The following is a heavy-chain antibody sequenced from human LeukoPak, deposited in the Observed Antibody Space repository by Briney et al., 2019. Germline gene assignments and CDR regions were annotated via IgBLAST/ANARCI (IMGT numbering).Heavy chain of an antibody. D-gene: IGHD3-22*01. CDR2: IYASGST. V-gene: IGHV4-4*07. CDR3: AREPLYYRFDY. CDR1: GGSISSYY. J-gene: IGHJ4*02. Sequence: SQTLSLTCTVSGGSISSYYWSWIRQPAGKGLEWIGRIYASGSTIYNPSLKSRVTMSVDTSKNQFSLKLSSVTAADAAVYYCAREPLYYRFDYWGQGTLVTVSS.